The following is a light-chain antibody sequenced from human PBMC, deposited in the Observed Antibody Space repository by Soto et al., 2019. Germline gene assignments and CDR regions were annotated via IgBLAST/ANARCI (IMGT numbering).Light chain of an antibody. V-gene: IGKV3-20*01. CDR3: QQDGSCLLT. CDR2: AAT. Sequence: IVLTQSPGTLSLSPGERATLSCRASQSVSSSYFARYQQKPGQAPRLLIYAATPTSPGIPDMFSGSGSWTDSTLTISRLETDAWAVDYCQQDGSCLLTFGHGTKVEIK. J-gene: IGKJ2*01. CDR1: QSVSSSY.